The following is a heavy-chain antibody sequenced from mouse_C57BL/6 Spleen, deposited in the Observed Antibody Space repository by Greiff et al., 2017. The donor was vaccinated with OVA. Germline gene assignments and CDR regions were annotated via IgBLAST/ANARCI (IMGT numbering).Heavy chain of an antibody. CDR2: IRSKSSNYAT. J-gene: IGHJ1*03. CDR1: GFTFNTYA. V-gene: IGHV10-3*01. Sequence: EVQLVESGGGLVQPKGSLKLSCAASGFTFNTYAMHWVRQAPGKGLEWVARIRSKSSNYATYYADSVKDRFTISRDDSQSMLYLQMNNLKTEDTAMYYCVRGYYGSSYEVDWYFDVWGTGTTVTVSS. CDR3: VRGYYGSSYEVDWYFDV. D-gene: IGHD1-1*01.